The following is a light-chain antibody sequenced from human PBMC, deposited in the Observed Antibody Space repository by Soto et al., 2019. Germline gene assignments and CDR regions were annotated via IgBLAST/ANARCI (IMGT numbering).Light chain of an antibody. V-gene: IGLV2-14*01. J-gene: IGLJ1*01. Sequence: QSALTQPASVSGSPGQSITIPCPGTNSDVGGYNYVSWYQHHPGKAPKLMIYEVFNRPSGVSSRFSGSKSGSTASLTISGLQAEDEADYYCSSYTTTNPLYVFGTGTKRTVL. CDR1: NSDVGGYNY. CDR2: EVF. CDR3: SSYTTTNPLYV.